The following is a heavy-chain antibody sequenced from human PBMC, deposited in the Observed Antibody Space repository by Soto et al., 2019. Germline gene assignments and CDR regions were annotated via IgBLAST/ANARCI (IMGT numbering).Heavy chain of an antibody. V-gene: IGHV3-23*01. CDR1: GFTFSSYA. Sequence: GGSLRLSCAASGFTFSSYAMSWVRQAPGKGLEWVSAISGSGGSTYYADSVKGRFTISRDNSKNTLYLQMNSLRAEDTAVYYCAKVVGGPNWETSDAFDIWGQGTMVTVTS. J-gene: IGHJ3*02. CDR3: AKVVGGPNWETSDAFDI. D-gene: IGHD7-27*01. CDR2: ISGSGGST.